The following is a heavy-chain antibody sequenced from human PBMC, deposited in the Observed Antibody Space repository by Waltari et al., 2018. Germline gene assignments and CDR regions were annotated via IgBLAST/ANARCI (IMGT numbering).Heavy chain of an antibody. CDR2: IFYSGST. CDR3: ARIRGAGLLDY. D-gene: IGHD3-10*01. Sequence: TLSLTCTVSGGSISSGNYYWSWIRQSPGNGLELIGKIFYSGSTYYNPSLKSRLTISVDKSKNQFSLKMSSVTAADTAVYYCARIRGAGLLDYWGQGTLVTVSS. V-gene: IGHV4-30-4*01. J-gene: IGHJ4*02. CDR1: GGSISSGNYY.